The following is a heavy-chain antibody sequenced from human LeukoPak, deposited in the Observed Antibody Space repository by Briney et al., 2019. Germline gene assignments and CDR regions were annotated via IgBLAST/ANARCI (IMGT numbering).Heavy chain of an antibody. D-gene: IGHD6-6*01. Sequence: PGGSQRLSCVVSGFTFISYDMNWVRQAPGKGLEWVSYISSSGSTIYYANSVKGRFTISRDNAKNSLYLQMNSLRAEDTAVYYCARDPSGYGSSSDYFDYWGQGALVTVSS. CDR2: ISSSGSTI. CDR1: GFTFISYD. V-gene: IGHV3-48*03. J-gene: IGHJ4*02. CDR3: ARDPSGYGSSSDYFDY.